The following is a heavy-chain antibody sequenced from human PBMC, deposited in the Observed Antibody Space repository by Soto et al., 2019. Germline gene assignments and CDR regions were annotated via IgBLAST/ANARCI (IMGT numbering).Heavy chain of an antibody. CDR3: ASSRDGYQQVDY. CDR1: GGSISSGGYY. J-gene: IGHJ4*02. CDR2: IYYSGST. V-gene: IGHV4-31*03. D-gene: IGHD2-2*01. Sequence: QVQLQESGPGLVKPSQTLSLTCTVSGGSISSGGYYWSWIRQHPGKGLEWIGYIYYSGSTYYNPSLKSRVTISVDTSKNQCSLKLSSVTAADTDVYYCASSRDGYQQVDYWGQGTLVTVSS.